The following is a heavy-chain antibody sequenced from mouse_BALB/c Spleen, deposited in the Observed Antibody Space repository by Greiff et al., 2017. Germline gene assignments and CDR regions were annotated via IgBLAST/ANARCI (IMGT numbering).Heavy chain of an antibody. CDR3: TRLGGTIDY. D-gene: IGHD4-1*01. V-gene: IGHV1-69*02. Sequence: VQLQQPGAELVRPGASVKLSCKASGYTFTSYWINWVKQRPGQGLEWIGNIYPSDSYTNYNQKFKDKATLTVDKSSSTAYMQLSSPTSEDSAVYYCTRLGGTIDYWGQGTTLTVSS. CDR2: IYPSDSYT. J-gene: IGHJ2*01. CDR1: GYTFTSYW.